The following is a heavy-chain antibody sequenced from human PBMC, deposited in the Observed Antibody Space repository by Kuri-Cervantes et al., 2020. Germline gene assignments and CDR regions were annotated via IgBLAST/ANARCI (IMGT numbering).Heavy chain of an antibody. J-gene: IGHJ4*02. CDR3: ARQIKATSLWFGELGRGDYFDY. V-gene: IGHV4-39*01. D-gene: IGHD3-10*01. Sequence: SQTLSLTCAVYGGSFSGYYWGWIRQPPGKGLEWIGSIYYSGSTYYNPSLKSRVTISVDTSKNQFSLKLSSVTAADTAVYYCARQIKATSLWFGELGRGDYFDYWGQGTLVT. CDR1: GGSFSGYY. CDR2: IYYSGST.